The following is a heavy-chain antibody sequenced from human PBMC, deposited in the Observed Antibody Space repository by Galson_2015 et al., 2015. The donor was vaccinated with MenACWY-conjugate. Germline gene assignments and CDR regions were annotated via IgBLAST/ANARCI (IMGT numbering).Heavy chain of an antibody. CDR1: GFTFCSYA. J-gene: IGHJ2*01. Sequence: SLRLSCAASGFTFCSYAMHWVRQAPGKGLEWVAVISYDGSNKYYADSVKGRFTISRHNSKNTLYLQMNSLRAEDTAVYYCARHPYSSSPGGEVYWYFDLWGRGTLVTVSS. CDR2: ISYDGSNK. CDR3: ARHPYSSSPGGEVYWYFDL. V-gene: IGHV3-30*14. D-gene: IGHD6-13*01.